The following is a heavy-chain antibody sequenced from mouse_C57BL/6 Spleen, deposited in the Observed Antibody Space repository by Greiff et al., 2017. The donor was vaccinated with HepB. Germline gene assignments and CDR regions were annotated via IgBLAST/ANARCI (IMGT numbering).Heavy chain of an antibody. D-gene: IGHD2-4*01. CDR2: ISSGASYS. J-gene: IGHJ3*01. CDR1: GFTFSSYG. CDR3: ARAWYYDYDEVFAY. V-gene: IGHV5-6*02. Sequence: EVKVEESGGDLVKPGGSLKLSCAASGFTFSSYGMSWVRQTPDKRLEWVATISSGASYSYYPDSVKGRFTISRDNAKNTLYLQMSSMTSEDTAMYDCARAWYYDYDEVFAYWGQGTLVTVSA.